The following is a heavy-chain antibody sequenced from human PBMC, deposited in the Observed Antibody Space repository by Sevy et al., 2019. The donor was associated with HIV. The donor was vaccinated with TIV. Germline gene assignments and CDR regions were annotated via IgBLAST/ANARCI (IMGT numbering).Heavy chain of an antibody. CDR2: IWYDGSNK. D-gene: IGHD3-22*01. V-gene: IGHV3-33*01. CDR1: GFTFSSYG. CDR3: ERGDNTYYYDSSGYYGGGFDY. Sequence: GGSLRLSCAASGFTFSSYGMHWVRQAPGKGLEWVAVIWYDGSNKYYADSVKGRFTISRDNSKNTLYLQMNSLRAEDTAVYYCERGDNTYYYDSSGYYGGGFDYWGQGTLVTVSS. J-gene: IGHJ4*02.